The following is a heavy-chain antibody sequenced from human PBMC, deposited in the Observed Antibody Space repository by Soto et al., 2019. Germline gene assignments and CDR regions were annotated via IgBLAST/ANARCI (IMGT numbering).Heavy chain of an antibody. CDR1: GFTFSSYG. D-gene: IGHD1-26*01. J-gene: IGHJ3*02. CDR2: IWYDGSNK. CDR3: ARVPSPYSGSYTLSGFDAFDI. V-gene: IGHV3-33*01. Sequence: GGSLRLSCAASGFTFSSYGMHWVRQAPGKGLEWVAVIWYDGSNKYYADSVKGRFTISRDNSKNTLYLQMNSLRAEDTAVYYCARVPSPYSGSYTLSGFDAFDIWGQGTMVTVSS.